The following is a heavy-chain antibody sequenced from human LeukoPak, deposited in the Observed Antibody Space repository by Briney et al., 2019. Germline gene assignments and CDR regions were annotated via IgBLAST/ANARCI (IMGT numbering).Heavy chain of an antibody. CDR3: AKGIRTTRTLFDY. V-gene: IGHV3-23*01. D-gene: IGHD4-11*01. J-gene: IGHJ4*02. Sequence: GGSLRLSCAASGFTFSSYGMSWVRQAPGKGLEWVSAISGSGGSTYYADSVKGRFSISRDTSKNTLYLQMNSLRAEDTAVYYCAKGIRTTRTLFDYWGQGTLVTVSS. CDR1: GFTFSSYG. CDR2: ISGSGGST.